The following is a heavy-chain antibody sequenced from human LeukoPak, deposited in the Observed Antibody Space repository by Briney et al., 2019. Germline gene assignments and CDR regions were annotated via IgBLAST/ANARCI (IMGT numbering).Heavy chain of an antibody. CDR3: ASLNEKS. V-gene: IGHV3-7*01. CDR2: IKQDGSAR. CDR1: GFTFTTSW. J-gene: IGHJ5*02. Sequence: GGSLRLSCAASGFTFTTSWMHWVRQAPGKGLEWLANIKQDGSARNYVDSVKGRFTISRDNAKNSLYLQMDSLRVEDTAIYYCASLNEKSWGQGTLVTVSS.